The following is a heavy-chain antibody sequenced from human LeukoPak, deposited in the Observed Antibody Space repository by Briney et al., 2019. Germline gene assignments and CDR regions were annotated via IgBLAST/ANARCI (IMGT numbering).Heavy chain of an antibody. D-gene: IGHD2-15*01. CDR1: GYTFTGYY. V-gene: IGHV1-2*02. CDR3: ARIPVIAANLGWFDP. CDR2: INPNSGGT. Sequence: ASVKVSCKASGYTFTGYYMHWVRQAPGQGPEWMRWINPNSGGTNYAQKFQGRVTMTTDTSISTGYMELSSLRFDDTAVYYCARIPVIAANLGWFDPWGQGTLVTVSS. J-gene: IGHJ5*02.